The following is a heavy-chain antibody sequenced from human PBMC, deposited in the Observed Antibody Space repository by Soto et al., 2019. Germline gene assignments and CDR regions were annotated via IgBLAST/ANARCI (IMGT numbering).Heavy chain of an antibody. V-gene: IGHV1-2*04. CDR1: GYTFTGYY. D-gene: IGHD4-17*01. J-gene: IGHJ4*02. CDR2: INPNSGGT. Sequence: ASVKVSCKASGYTFTGYYMHWVRQAPGQGLEWMGWINPNSGGTNYAQKFQGWVTMTRDTSISTAYMELRRLTSDDTAVYYCDRARDGEYGEDYWGQGTLVTVSS. CDR3: DRARDGEYGEDY.